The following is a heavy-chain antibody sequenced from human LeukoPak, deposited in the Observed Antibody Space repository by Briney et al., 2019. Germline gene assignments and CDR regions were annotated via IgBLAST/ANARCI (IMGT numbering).Heavy chain of an antibody. V-gene: IGHV4-39*01. J-gene: IGHJ4*02. Sequence: PSETLSLTCTVSGGSMNSFSYYWGWISQPPEKGLEWIGNIYYSGSTYYNPSLKSRVTISVDTSKSQFSLKLRSVTAADTAVYYCARPGLAAAGNFDYCGQGTLVTVSS. CDR3: ARPGLAAAGNFDY. D-gene: IGHD6-13*01. CDR1: GGSMNSFSYY. CDR2: IYYSGST.